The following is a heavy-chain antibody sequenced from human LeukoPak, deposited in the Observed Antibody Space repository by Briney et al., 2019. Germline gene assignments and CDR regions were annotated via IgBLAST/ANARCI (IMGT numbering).Heavy chain of an antibody. CDR3: AKGYYGSGTYGWFDP. Sequence: GGTLRLSCAASGFTFSSSGMSWVRQAPGKGLEWVSTISASGDNAYYADSVKGRFTISRDNSKKKLYLQMNSLRAEDTAVYYCAKGYYGSGTYGWFDPWGQGTLVTVSS. J-gene: IGHJ5*02. V-gene: IGHV3-23*01. CDR1: GFTFSSSG. D-gene: IGHD3-10*01. CDR2: ISASGDNA.